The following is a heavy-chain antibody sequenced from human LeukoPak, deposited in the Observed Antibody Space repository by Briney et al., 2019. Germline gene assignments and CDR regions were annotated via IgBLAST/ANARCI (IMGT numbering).Heavy chain of an antibody. CDR1: GFTFSSYA. CDR3: ARVRREVATIGFDY. D-gene: IGHD5-12*01. J-gene: IGHJ4*02. CDR2: IPISGSTI. Sequence: PGGSLRLSCAASGFTFSSYAMSWVRQAPGKGLESVSYIPISGSTIYYADSVKGRFTFSRDNAKNSLYLQINSLRAEDTAVYYCARVRREVATIGFDYWGQGTLVSVSS. V-gene: IGHV3-48*04.